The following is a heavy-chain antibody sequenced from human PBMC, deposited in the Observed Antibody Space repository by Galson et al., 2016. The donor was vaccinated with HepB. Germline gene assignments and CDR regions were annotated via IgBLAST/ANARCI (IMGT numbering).Heavy chain of an antibody. Sequence: SLRLSCAASGFTFSGYGINWVRQAPGKGLEWVALIYYDGSRQYYADSVKGRFTISRDNSKNTLNLQMNSLRAEDTAVYYCARDGVGGCFDYWGQGTLVTVSS. D-gene: IGHD3-10*01. CDR3: ARDGVGGCFDY. V-gene: IGHV3-33*01. CDR1: GFTFSGYG. J-gene: IGHJ4*02. CDR2: IYYDGSRQ.